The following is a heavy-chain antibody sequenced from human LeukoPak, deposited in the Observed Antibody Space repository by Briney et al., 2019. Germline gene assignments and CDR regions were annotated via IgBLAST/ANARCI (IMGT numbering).Heavy chain of an antibody. D-gene: IGHD5-24*01. CDR2: ISPSGGST. Sequence: ASVKVSCKAFGYTFTSNYMHWVRQAPGQGPEWMGVISPSGGSTTYAQKFQGRVTITADKSTSTAYMELSSLRSEDTAVYYCARSGVEMATIYYMDVWGKGTTVTVSS. CDR3: ARSGVEMATIYYMDV. CDR1: GYTFTSNY. V-gene: IGHV1-46*01. J-gene: IGHJ6*03.